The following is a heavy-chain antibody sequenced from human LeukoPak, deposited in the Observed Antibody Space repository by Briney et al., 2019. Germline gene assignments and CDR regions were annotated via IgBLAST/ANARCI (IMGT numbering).Heavy chain of an antibody. Sequence: GGSLRLSCAASGFTFDDYAMHWVRQAPGKGLEWASGISWNSGSIGYADSVKGRFTISRDNAKNSLYLQMNSLRAEDTALYYCAKDTGPYYYDSSGYYPNWFDPWGQGTLVTVSS. CDR3: AKDTGPYYYDSSGYYPNWFDP. J-gene: IGHJ5*02. D-gene: IGHD3-22*01. CDR1: GFTFDDYA. V-gene: IGHV3-9*01. CDR2: ISWNSGSI.